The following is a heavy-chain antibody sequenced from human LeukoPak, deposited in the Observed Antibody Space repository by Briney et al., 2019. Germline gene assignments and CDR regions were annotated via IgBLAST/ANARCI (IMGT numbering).Heavy chain of an antibody. V-gene: IGHV4-31*03. J-gene: IGHJ4*02. CDR3: ASLPLDYVWGSYRPPLFDY. CDR1: GGSISSGGYY. D-gene: IGHD3-16*02. CDR2: IYYSGST. Sequence: SQTLSLTCTVSGGSISSGGYYWSWIRQHPGKGLEWIGYIYYSGSTYYNPSLKSRVTISVDTSKNQFSLKLSSVTAAGTAVYYCASLPLDYVWGSYRPPLFDYWGQGTLVTVSS.